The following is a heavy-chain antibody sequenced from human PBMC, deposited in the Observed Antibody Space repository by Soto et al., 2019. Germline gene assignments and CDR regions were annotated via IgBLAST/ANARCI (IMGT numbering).Heavy chain of an antibody. D-gene: IGHD2-15*01. J-gene: IGHJ4*02. V-gene: IGHV4-31*03. Sequence: QVQLQESGPGLVRPSQTLSLICTVSGGSINSGDSYWNWIRQHPEKGLEWIGYINYRGSTFYNPSLKSRIIISVDTSKNHFSRKLSSVTAADTAVYYCARDAPGVAPYWGQGTLVTVSS. CDR1: GGSINSGDSY. CDR3: ARDAPGVAPY. CDR2: INYRGST.